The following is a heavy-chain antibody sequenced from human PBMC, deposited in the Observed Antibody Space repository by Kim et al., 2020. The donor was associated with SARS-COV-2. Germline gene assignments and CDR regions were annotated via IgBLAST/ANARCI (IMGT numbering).Heavy chain of an antibody. CDR3: ARSRSYYDHSVLKY. V-gene: IGHV4-30-4*01. CDR1: GDSINSGDYY. CDR2: IYRTGAT. Sequence: SETLSLTCAVSGDSINSGDYYWSWIRQAPGKALEWIGYIYRTGATYYNPSLESRSTISVDTSKNQFSLRLTSVTASDTAVYYCARSRSYYDHSVLKYWG. D-gene: IGHD3-16*01. J-gene: IGHJ4*01.